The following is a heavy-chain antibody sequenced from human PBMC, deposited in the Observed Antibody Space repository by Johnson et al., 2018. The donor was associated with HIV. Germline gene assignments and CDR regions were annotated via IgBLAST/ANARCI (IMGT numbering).Heavy chain of an antibody. J-gene: IGHJ3*02. CDR3: VRDKGIAAAATDDAFDI. V-gene: IGHV3-13*01. Sequence: VQLVESGGGLVQPGGSLRLSCAASGFTFSSYDMHWVRQATGKGLEWVSAIGTAGDTYYPGSVKGRFTISRENAKNTLYLHMKRLRAEDTAVYYCVRDKGIAAAATDDAFDIWGQGTVVTVSS. CDR1: GFTFSSYD. D-gene: IGHD6-13*01. CDR2: IGTAGDT.